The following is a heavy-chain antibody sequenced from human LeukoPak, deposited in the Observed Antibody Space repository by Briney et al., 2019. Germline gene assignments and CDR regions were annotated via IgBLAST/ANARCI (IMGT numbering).Heavy chain of an antibody. CDR2: ISGSDDST. CDR3: ARDLKGSAYYYGMEV. V-gene: IGHV3-23*01. CDR1: GFTFSSYD. J-gene: IGHJ6*01. D-gene: IGHD6-19*01. Sequence: GGSLRLSCAASGFTFSSYDMSWVRQAPGKGLEWVSAISGSDDSTYYADSVKGRFTISRDNSKNTLYLQMNSLRAEDTAVYYCARDLKGSAYYYGMEVWGQGTTVTV.